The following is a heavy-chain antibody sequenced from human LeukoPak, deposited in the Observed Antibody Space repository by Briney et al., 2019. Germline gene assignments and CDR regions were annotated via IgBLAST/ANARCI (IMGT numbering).Heavy chain of an antibody. D-gene: IGHD3-3*01. CDR1: GLTFSSSS. J-gene: IGHJ4*02. CDR2: ISGSGGST. Sequence: GGSLRLSCSVSGLTFSSSSMNWVRQAPGKGLEWVSAISGSGGSTYYADSVKGRFTISRDNSKNTLYLQMNSLRAEDTAVYYCAKDTPPTIFGVVPTADYWGQGTLVTVSS. CDR3: AKDTPPTIFGVVPTADY. V-gene: IGHV3-23*01.